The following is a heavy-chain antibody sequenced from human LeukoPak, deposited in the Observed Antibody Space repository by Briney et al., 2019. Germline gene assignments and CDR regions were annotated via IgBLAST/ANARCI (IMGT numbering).Heavy chain of an antibody. Sequence: VESPTNSCKGAGYSFTSYWSGWVRQMPGKGLEWMGIIYPGDYDTRYSPSFRGQVTISADKSISTAYLQWSSLKASDTAMYYCARPAYGSGNGVFDYWGQRRLVTVSS. J-gene: IGHJ4*02. CDR3: ARPAYGSGNGVFDY. V-gene: IGHV5-51*01. D-gene: IGHD3-10*01. CDR1: GYSFTSYW. CDR2: IYPGDYDT.